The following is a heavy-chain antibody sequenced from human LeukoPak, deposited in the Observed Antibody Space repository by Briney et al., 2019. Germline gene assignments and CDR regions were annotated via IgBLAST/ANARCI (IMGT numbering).Heavy chain of an antibody. J-gene: IGHJ4*02. CDR1: GFTFDDCA. Sequence: GGSLRLSCAASGFTFDDCAMHWVRQAPGKGLERVSGISWNSGDIGYADSVKGRFTISRDNAKNSLYLQMNSLRTEDTALYYCVKVAGYSYGYFDYWGQGTLVTVSS. V-gene: IGHV3-9*01. D-gene: IGHD5-18*01. CDR2: ISWNSGDI. CDR3: VKVAGYSYGYFDY.